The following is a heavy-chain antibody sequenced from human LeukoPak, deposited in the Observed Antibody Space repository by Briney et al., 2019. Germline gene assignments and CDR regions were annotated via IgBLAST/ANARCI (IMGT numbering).Heavy chain of an antibody. CDR3: ARRGYSGYAHFYYFDY. V-gene: IGHV4-59*01. J-gene: IGHJ4*02. CDR1: GGSISSYY. Sequence: SETLSLTCTVSGGSISSYYWSWIRQPPGKGLEWSGYIYYSGSTNYNPSLKSRVTISVVTPNHQFPLNLTSVTAADTAVYYCARRGYSGYAHFYYFDYWGQGTLVTVSS. CDR2: IYYSGST. D-gene: IGHD5-12*01.